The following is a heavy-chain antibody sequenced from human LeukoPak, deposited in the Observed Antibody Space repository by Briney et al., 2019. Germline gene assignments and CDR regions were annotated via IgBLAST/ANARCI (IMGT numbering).Heavy chain of an antibody. J-gene: IGHJ4*02. CDR1: GYTFTTFW. CDR3: ARRQIRTHFDY. D-gene: IGHD1-1*01. Sequence: GEPLKISCQASGYTFTTFWIGWVRQMPGKGLEWIGIVNPGDPDTRYSPSFQGQVTLSVDKSINTAYLQWSSLKASDTALYYCARRQIRTHFDYWAQGTLVTVSS. CDR2: VNPGDPDT. V-gene: IGHV5-51*01.